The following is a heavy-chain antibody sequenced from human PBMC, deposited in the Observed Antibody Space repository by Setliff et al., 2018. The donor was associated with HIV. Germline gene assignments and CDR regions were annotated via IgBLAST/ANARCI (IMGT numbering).Heavy chain of an antibody. D-gene: IGHD3-10*01. V-gene: IGHV1-69*10. Sequence: SVKVSCKASGGTVSNHAISWVRQDPGQGLEWMGGIIPILGTPNYALKFKGRVMIIADKSTGTVNMELSNLRSDDTAVYFCARDRTPLITPGDTKGFDIWGQGTMVTVSS. J-gene: IGHJ3*02. CDR2: IIPILGTP. CDR3: ARDRTPLITPGDTKGFDI. CDR1: GGTVSNHA.